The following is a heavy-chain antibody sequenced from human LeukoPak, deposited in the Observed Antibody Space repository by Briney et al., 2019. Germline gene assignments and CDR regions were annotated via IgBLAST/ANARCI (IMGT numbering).Heavy chain of an antibody. CDR1: GFTISGYG. CDR3: AKDHGGSFDY. J-gene: IGHJ4*02. D-gene: IGHD4-23*01. Sequence: GGSLRLSCAASGFTISGYGMHWVRQAPGKGLEWVAFIHYDGSNKYYADSVKGRFTISRDNSKNTLYLQTNSLGAEDTAVYYCAKDHGGSFDYWGQGTLVTVSS. V-gene: IGHV3-30*02. CDR2: IHYDGSNK.